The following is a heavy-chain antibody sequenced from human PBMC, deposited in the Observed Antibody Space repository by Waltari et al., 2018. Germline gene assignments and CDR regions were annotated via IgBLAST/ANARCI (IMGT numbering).Heavy chain of an antibody. J-gene: IGHJ6*02. Sequence: QVQLVQSGAEVKKPGASVKVSCKASGYTFSGYYIHWVRQAPGQRLEWMGWINPNSGGTNYAQKFQDKVTMTRDTSISTAFMELSRLRSDDTAVYYCAREGEVVLMVFLYGMDVWGQGTTVTVSS. CDR3: AREGEVVLMVFLYGMDV. V-gene: IGHV1-2*02. CDR2: INPNSGGT. CDR1: GYTFSGYY. D-gene: IGHD2-8*01.